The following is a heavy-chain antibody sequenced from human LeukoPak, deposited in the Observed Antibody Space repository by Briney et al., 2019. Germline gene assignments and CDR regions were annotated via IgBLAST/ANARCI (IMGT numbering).Heavy chain of an antibody. J-gene: IGHJ4*02. CDR1: GFLFGSYW. CDR3: ARIKYYYDSSGNPTD. V-gene: IGHV3-7*01. CDR2: IKHEGSER. Sequence: PGGSLRLSCGASGFLFGSYWMSWVGLPPGKGLEWVAHIKHEGSERRYADSMKGRFSISRDNARNTLYLQMNSLRAEDTAVYYCARIKYYYDSSGNPTDWGQGTLVTVSS. D-gene: IGHD3-22*01.